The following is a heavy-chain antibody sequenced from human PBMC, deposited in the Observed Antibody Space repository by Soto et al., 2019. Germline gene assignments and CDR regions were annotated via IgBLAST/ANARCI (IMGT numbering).Heavy chain of an antibody. J-gene: IGHJ4*02. CDR3: AREFSSAHINPYDF. V-gene: IGHV4-61*01. CDR1: GGSISLERFY. Sequence: QVQLQESGPGLVKPSETLSLTCTVSGGSISLERFYWTWIRQPPGKGLEWIGYVSHTGATNYNPSLPSRVDTPVDTPRTQFSLKLRSLTAAATAVYFCAREFSSAHINPYDFGGQGPLVSVSA. CDR2: VSHTGAT.